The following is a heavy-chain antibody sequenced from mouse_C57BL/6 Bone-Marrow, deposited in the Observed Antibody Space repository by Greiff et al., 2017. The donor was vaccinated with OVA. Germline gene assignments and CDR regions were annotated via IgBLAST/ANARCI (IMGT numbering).Heavy chain of an antibody. V-gene: IGHV1-81*01. CDR1: GYTFTSYG. D-gene: IGHD4-1*01. Sequence: VMLVESGAELARPGASVKLSCKASGYTFTSYGISWVKQRTGQGLEWIGEIYPRSGNTYYNEKFKGKATLTADKSSSTAYMELRSRTSEDSAVYFCASGANWDNFDYWGQGTTLTVSS. CDR2: IYPRSGNT. J-gene: IGHJ2*01. CDR3: ASGANWDNFDY.